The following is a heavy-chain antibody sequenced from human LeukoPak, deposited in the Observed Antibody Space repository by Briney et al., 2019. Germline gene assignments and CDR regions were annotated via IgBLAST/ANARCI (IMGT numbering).Heavy chain of an antibody. D-gene: IGHD3-22*01. Sequence: SVKVSCKASGGTFSSYAISWVRQAPGQGLEWMGRIIPIFGTANYAQKFQGRVTITADESTSTAYMELSSLRSEDTAVYYCAREPGGYHSLIPYYFDYWGQGTLVTVSS. V-gene: IGHV1-69*13. J-gene: IGHJ4*02. CDR2: IIPIFGTA. CDR1: GGTFSSYA. CDR3: AREPGGYHSLIPYYFDY.